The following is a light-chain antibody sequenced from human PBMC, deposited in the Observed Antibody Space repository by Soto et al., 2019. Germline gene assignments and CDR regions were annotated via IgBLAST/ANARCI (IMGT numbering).Light chain of an antibody. J-gene: IGKJ3*01. Sequence: EIVLTQSPGTVSLSPGERATLSCRASQSVSSRNLAWYRQKPGQAPRLLIYDASNRATDIPARFSGSGSGTDFTLTISSLEPEDFAVYYCQQCSNWPRTFGPGTKVDIK. CDR1: QSVSSRN. CDR2: DAS. CDR3: QQCSNWPRT. V-gene: IGKV3-11*01.